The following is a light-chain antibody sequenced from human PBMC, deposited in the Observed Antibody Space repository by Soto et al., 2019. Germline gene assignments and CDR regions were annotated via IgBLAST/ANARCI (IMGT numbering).Light chain of an antibody. CDR2: EVS. CDR1: SSXXXGXNY. Sequence: QSALTQPASVSGSPGQSITISCTGTSSXXXGXNYVSWYQXXXGKAPKLMIYEVSNRPSGVSXRFSGSKSGNTASLTISGXQAEDEADYYCSSYTSRSTLVXGGGTQLTVL. J-gene: IGLJ2*01. CDR3: SSYTSRSTLV. V-gene: IGLV2-14*01.